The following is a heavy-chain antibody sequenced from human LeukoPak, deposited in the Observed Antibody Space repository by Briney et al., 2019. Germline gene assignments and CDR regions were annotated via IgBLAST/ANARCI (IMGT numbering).Heavy chain of an antibody. J-gene: IGHJ6*02. CDR2: ISSSSSYI. V-gene: IGHV3-21*01. CDR1: GFTFSSYS. D-gene: IGHD2-2*01. Sequence: GGSLRLSCAASGFTFSSYSMNWVRQAPGKGLEWVSSISSSSSYIYYADSVKGRLTISRDNAKNSLYLQMNSLRAEDTAVYYCARGYCSSTSCYGYGMDVWGQGTTVTVSS. CDR3: ARGYCSSTSCYGYGMDV.